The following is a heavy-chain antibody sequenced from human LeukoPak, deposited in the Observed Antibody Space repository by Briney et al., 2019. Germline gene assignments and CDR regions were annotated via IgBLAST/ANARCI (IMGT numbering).Heavy chain of an antibody. CDR3: AKYRDVTSKGSGLGS. CDR1: GFTYSIYA. CDR2: ISGNGGST. V-gene: IGHV3-23*01. Sequence: GGSLRLSCAASGFTYSIYAMSWVRQAPGKGLEWVSAISGNGGSTYYTDSVKGRFTISRDNSRNPLYLHMTRLTAEDTAVYYCAKYRDVTSKGSGLGSLGQGTLVTVSS. D-gene: IGHD4-17*01. J-gene: IGHJ5*01.